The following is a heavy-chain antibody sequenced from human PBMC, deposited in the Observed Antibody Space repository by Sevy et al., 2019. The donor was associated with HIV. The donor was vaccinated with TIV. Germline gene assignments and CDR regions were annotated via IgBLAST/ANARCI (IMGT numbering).Heavy chain of an antibody. Sequence: SETLSLTCAVSGYSISSGYFWGWVRQPPGKGLEWIGSMHHSGKSSFNPSLKSRVTISVDTSKNDFYLKLTSVTAADTAVYYCATESCSWYNFDSWGHGTLVTVSS. D-gene: IGHD6-13*01. J-gene: IGHJ4*01. V-gene: IGHV4-38-2*01. CDR3: ATESCSWYNFDS. CDR1: GYSISSGYF. CDR2: MHHSGKS.